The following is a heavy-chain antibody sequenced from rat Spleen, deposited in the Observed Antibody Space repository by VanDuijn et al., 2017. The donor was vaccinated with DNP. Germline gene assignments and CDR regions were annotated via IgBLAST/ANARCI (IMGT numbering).Heavy chain of an antibody. J-gene: IGHJ2*01. CDR3: TRRAGLSYYFDY. CDR2: ISPSGGST. CDR1: GFIFSNYW. D-gene: IGHD4-1*01. Sequence: EVQLVESGGGPVQPGRSLKLSCVASGFIFSNYWMTWIRQAPKKGLEWVASISPSGGSTYYRDSVKGRFSLSRDNAKSTLYLQLNSLRSEDTATYYCTRRAGLSYYFDYWGQGVMVTVSS. V-gene: IGHV5-31*01.